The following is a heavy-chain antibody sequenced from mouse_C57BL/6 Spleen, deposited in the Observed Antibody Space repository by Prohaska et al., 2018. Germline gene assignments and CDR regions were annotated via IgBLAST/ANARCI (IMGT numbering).Heavy chain of an antibody. D-gene: IGHD4-1*01. Sequence: QVQLQQPGAELVMPGASVKLSCKASGYTFTSYWMHWVKQRPGQGLEWIGEIDPSDSYTNYNQKFKGKATLTVDKSSSTAYMQLSSLTSEDSAVYYCARWEGAMDYWGQGTSVTVSS. J-gene: IGHJ4*01. V-gene: IGHV1-69*01. CDR1: GYTFTSYW. CDR3: ARWEGAMDY. CDR2: IDPSDSYT.